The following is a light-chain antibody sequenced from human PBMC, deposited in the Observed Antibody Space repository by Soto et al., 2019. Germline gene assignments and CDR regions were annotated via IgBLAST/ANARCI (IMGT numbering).Light chain of an antibody. Sequence: QRSMSHSTLSVSEGDRVTISGRASQTISSWLAWYQQKPGKAPKLLIYKASTLQRGVPSRFSGSTTGTDFTLTICSLQPEDCVPYYCQHSLSVPRTFRLGTKVDIK. V-gene: IGKV1-5*03. CDR3: QHSLSVPRT. CDR2: KAS. CDR1: QTISSW. J-gene: IGKJ1*01.